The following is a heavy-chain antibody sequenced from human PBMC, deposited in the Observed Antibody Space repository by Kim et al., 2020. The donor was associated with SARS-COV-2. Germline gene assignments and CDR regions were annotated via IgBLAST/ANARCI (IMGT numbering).Heavy chain of an antibody. CDR3: ARMERGGNSPLGY. V-gene: IGHV4-34*01. CDR2: INHSGST. D-gene: IGHD2-21*02. J-gene: IGHJ4*02. Sequence: SETLSLTCAVYGGSFSGYYWSWIRQPPGKGLEWIGEINHSGSTNYNPSLKSRVTISVDTSKNQFSLKLSSVTAADTAVYYCARMERGGNSPLGYWGQGTLVTVSS. CDR1: GGSFSGYY.